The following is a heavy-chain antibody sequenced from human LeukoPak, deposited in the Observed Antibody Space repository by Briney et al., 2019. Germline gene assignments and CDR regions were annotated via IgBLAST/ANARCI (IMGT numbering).Heavy chain of an antibody. Sequence: XWXWXXXXAGKGLEWIARIYTSGSTNYNPSLKSRVTMSVDTSKNQFSLKLSSVTAADTAVYYCARDYAARNWFDPWGQGTLVTVSS. CDR2: IYTSGST. J-gene: IGHJ5*02. D-gene: IGHD6-25*01. CDR3: ARDYAARNWFDP. CDR1: X. V-gene: IGHV4-4*07.